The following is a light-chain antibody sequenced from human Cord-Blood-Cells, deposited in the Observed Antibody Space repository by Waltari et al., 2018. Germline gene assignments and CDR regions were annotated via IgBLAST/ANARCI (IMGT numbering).Light chain of an antibody. Sequence: QSALTRPASVSGSPGQSITISCTGTSSDVGGYNYVSWYQQHPGKAPKLMIYDVSKRPSGVSNRFSGSKSGNTASLTISGLQAEDEADYYCSSYTSSIYVVFGGGTKLTVL. CDR3: SSYTSSIYVV. J-gene: IGLJ2*01. V-gene: IGLV2-14*01. CDR1: SSDVGGYNY. CDR2: DVS.